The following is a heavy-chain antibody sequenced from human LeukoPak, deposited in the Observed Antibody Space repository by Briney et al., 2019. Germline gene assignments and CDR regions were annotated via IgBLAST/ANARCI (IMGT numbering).Heavy chain of an antibody. J-gene: IGHJ6*02. CDR2: ISNGGDGT. Sequence: GGSLRLSCAASGFPFSHYAMTWVRQAPGKGPEWVSSISNGGDGTFYADSVKGRFTISRDNAKNSLYLQMNSLRAEDTALYYCAKDLVVPAAIPYYYYGMDVWGQGTTVTVSS. D-gene: IGHD2-2*01. CDR1: GFPFSHYA. V-gene: IGHV3-23*01. CDR3: AKDLVVPAAIPYYYYGMDV.